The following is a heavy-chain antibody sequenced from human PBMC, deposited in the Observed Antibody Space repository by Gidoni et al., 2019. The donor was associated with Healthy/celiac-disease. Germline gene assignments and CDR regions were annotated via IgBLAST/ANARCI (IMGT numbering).Heavy chain of an antibody. D-gene: IGHD3-10*01. V-gene: IGHV3-23*01. Sequence: EVQLLESGGGLVQPGGSLRLSCAASGFTFSSYAMSWVRQAPGKGLEWVSAISGSGGSTYYADSVKGRFTIPRDNSKNTLYLQMNSLRAEDTAVYYCAKWGGGWFRELLFFDYWGQGTLVTVSS. J-gene: IGHJ4*02. CDR2: ISGSGGST. CDR1: GFTFSSYA. CDR3: AKWGGGWFRELLFFDY.